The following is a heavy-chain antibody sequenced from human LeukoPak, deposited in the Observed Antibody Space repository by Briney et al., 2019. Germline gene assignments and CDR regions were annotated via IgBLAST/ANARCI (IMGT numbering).Heavy chain of an antibody. Sequence: PSETLSLTCAVYGGSFSGYYWSWIRQPPGKGLEWIGEINHSGSTNYNPSLKSRVTISVDTSKNQFSLKLSSVTAADTAVYYCARSASGSYYGDADFDYWGQGTLVTVSS. CDR2: INHSGST. CDR1: GGSFSGYY. D-gene: IGHD1-26*01. V-gene: IGHV4-34*01. CDR3: ARSASGSYYGDADFDY. J-gene: IGHJ4*02.